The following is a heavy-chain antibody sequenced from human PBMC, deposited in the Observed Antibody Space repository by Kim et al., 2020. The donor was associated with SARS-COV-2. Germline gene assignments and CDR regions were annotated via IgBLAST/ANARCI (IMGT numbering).Heavy chain of an antibody. CDR3: AKGGRSY. Sequence: GSLRLSCAASGFTFSSYGMHWVRQAPGKGLEWVAVISYDGSNKYYADSVKGRFTISRDNSKNTLYLQMNSLRAEDTAVYYCAKGGRSYWGQGTLVTVSS. J-gene: IGHJ4*02. CDR2: ISYDGSNK. CDR1: GFTFSSYG. V-gene: IGHV3-30*18.